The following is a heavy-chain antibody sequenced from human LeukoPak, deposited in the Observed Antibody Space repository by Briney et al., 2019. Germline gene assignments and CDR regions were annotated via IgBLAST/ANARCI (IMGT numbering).Heavy chain of an antibody. J-gene: IGHJ4*02. CDR1: GFSFSGYA. CDR2: ISGGGDAA. V-gene: IGHV3-23*01. D-gene: IGHD3-22*01. Sequence: GGSLRLSCIASGFSFSGYAMSWVRQAPGKGLEWVSAISGGGDAAYYADSVKGRFTISRDNSKNTLYPQMNSLRAEDTAVYYCPRKYDSSGYFDYWGRGTLVTVSS. CDR3: PRKYDSSGYFDY.